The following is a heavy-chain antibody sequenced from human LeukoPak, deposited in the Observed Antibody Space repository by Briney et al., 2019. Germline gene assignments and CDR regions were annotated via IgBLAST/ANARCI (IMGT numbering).Heavy chain of an antibody. CDR1: GYTFTSYG. CDR3: ARVYGIYSGSSRGYYYYYGMDV. J-gene: IGHJ6*02. CDR2: ISAYNGNT. Sequence: ASVKVSCKASGYTFTSYGISWVRQAPGQGLEWMGWISAYNGNTNYAQKLQGRVTMTTDTSTSTAYMELRSLRSDDTALYYCARVYGIYSGSSRGYYYYYGMDVWGQGTTVTVSS. D-gene: IGHD1-26*01. V-gene: IGHV1-18*01.